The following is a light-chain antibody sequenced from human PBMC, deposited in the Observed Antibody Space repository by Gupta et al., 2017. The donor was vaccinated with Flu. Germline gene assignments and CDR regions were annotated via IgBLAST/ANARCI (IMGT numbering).Light chain of an antibody. CDR3: SSYSDSFTRYV. Sequence: QSALTQPASVSGSSGQSITISCTGTSRDIGRFDYVSWYQQLPDKAPKLIIYDVTTRPSGISSRFSGSKSGNTASLTISGLHAEDEADYYCSSYSDSFTRYVFGTGTKVTV. J-gene: IGLJ1*01. CDR1: SRDIGRFDY. CDR2: DVT. V-gene: IGLV2-14*03.